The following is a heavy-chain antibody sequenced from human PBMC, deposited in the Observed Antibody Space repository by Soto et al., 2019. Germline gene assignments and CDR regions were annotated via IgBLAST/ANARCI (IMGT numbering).Heavy chain of an antibody. D-gene: IGHD3-22*01. J-gene: IGHJ4*02. CDR1: GASISGGDYY. CDR3: ARATYDSSTYYLDY. Sequence: SETLSLTCTVSGASISGGDYYWTWLRQPPGKGLEWIGSIYYTGNTYSNPSLESRLSISVDPSNNQFALRLTSVTAPDTAIYYCARATYDSSTYYLDYWGQGTLVTVSS. CDR2: IYYTGNT. V-gene: IGHV4-30-4*01.